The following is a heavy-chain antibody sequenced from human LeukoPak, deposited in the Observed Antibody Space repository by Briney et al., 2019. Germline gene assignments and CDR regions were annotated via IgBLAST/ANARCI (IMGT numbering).Heavy chain of an antibody. CDR2: IYHSGST. J-gene: IGHJ5*02. Sequence: SETLSLTCTVSGYSISSGYYWGWIRQPPGKGLEWIGSIYHSGSTYYNPSLKSRVTISVDTSKNQFSLKLSSVTAADTAVYYCARDQCSSTSCIWFDPWGQGTLVTVSS. V-gene: IGHV4-38-2*02. CDR3: ARDQCSSTSCIWFDP. D-gene: IGHD2-2*01. CDR1: GYSISSGYY.